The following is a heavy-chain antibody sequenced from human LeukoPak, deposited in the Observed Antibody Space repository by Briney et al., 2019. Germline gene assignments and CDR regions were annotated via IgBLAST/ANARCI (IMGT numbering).Heavy chain of an antibody. D-gene: IGHD5-12*01. Sequence: GGSLRLSCAASGFTFSDYTMNWVRQAPGKGLEWLSYITRSSSPIYYADSVKGRFTVSRDNAKNLLYLQMNSLRAEDTAVYYCARDNAGYDYWGQGTLVTVSS. CDR2: ITRSSSPI. CDR1: GFTFSDYT. J-gene: IGHJ4*02. V-gene: IGHV3-48*01. CDR3: ARDNAGYDY.